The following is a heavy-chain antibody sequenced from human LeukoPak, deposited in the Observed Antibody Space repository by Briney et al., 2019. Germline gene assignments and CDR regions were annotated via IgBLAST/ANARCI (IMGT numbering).Heavy chain of an antibody. J-gene: IGHJ4*02. CDR2: IWYDGSNK. CDR3: ARGLGYPLTFGGVMFDY. V-gene: IGHV3-33*01. D-gene: IGHD3-16*01. CDR1: GFTFSSYG. Sequence: GRSLRLSRAASGFTFSSYGMHWVRQAPGKGLERVAVIWYDGSNKYYADSVKGRFTISRDNSKNTLYLQMNSLRVEDTAVYYCARGLGYPLTFGGVMFDYWGQGTLVTVSS.